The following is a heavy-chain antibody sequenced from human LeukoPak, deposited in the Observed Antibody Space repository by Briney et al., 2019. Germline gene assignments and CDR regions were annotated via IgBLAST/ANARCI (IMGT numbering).Heavy chain of an antibody. J-gene: IGHJ4*02. CDR1: GFTFSSYW. Sequence: PGGSLRLSCAASGFTFSSYWMRWVRQAPGKGLGWVANIKQDGSEKYYVDSVKGRVTISRNNAKNSLYLQMNSLRAEDTAVYYCAREPKLGYSYGYDYWGQGTLVTVSS. D-gene: IGHD5-18*01. CDR3: AREPKLGYSYGYDY. CDR2: IKQDGSEK. V-gene: IGHV3-7*01.